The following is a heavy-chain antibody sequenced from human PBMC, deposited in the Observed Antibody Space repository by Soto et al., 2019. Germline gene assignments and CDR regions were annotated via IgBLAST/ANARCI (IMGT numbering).Heavy chain of an antibody. CDR1: GGTFSSYT. V-gene: IGHV1-69*08. CDR3: AREGFYILTGYSDYFDY. CDR2: IIPILGIA. Sequence: QVQLVQSGAEVKKPGSSVKVSCKASGGTFSSYTISWVRQAPGQGLEWMGRIIPILGIANYAQKFQGRVTITADKSTSTAYMELSSLRSEDTAVYYCAREGFYILTGYSDYFDYWGQGTLVTVSS. J-gene: IGHJ4*02. D-gene: IGHD3-9*01.